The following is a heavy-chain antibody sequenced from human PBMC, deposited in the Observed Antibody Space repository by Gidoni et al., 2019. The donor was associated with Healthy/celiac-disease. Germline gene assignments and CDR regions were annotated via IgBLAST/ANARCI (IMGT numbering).Heavy chain of an antibody. CDR3: ANAKWLWGFDY. D-gene: IGHD3-22*01. CDR1: GFTFSSYA. Sequence: EVQLLESGGGLVQPGGSLRLSCSASGFTFSSYAMSWVRQAPGKGLEGVSAISGSGGSTYYADSVKGRFTISRDNSKNTLYLQMNSLRAEDTAVYYCANAKWLWGFDYWGQGTLVTVSS. V-gene: IGHV3-23*01. J-gene: IGHJ4*02. CDR2: ISGSGGST.